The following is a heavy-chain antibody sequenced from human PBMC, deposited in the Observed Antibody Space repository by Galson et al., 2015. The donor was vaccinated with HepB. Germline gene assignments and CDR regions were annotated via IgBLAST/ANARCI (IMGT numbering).Heavy chain of an antibody. D-gene: IGHD1-26*01. CDR3: AREARPMRYKVGATENDAFDV. V-gene: IGHV1-2*05. Sequence: SVKVSCKATGYTFTGYYMHWVRQVHGQGLGWMGRINPDSGGTYYAQKFQGRVIMTRDTSINTAYMEVRRLTYDDTVVYFCAREARPMRYKVGATENDAFDVWGQGTTVTVSS. CDR2: INPDSGGT. CDR1: GYTFTGYY. J-gene: IGHJ3*01.